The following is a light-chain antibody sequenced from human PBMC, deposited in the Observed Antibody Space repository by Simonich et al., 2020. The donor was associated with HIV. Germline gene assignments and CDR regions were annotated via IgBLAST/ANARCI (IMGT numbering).Light chain of an antibody. CDR1: QSVSSN. CDR3: QQYNKWPPTWT. Sequence: EIVMTQSPATLSVSPGERATLSCRASQSVSSNLAWYQQNPGQAPRLLIYVASTRATGIPARCSGSGSGTEFTLTISRLQSEDFAIYYCQQYNKWPPTWTFGQGTKVEIK. CDR2: VAS. V-gene: IGKV3-15*01. J-gene: IGKJ1*01.